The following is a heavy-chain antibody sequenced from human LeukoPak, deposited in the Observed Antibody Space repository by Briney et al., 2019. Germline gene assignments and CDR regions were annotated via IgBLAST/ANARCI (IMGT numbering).Heavy chain of an antibody. V-gene: IGHV3-23*01. J-gene: IGHJ5*02. D-gene: IGHD6-19*01. CDR3: ARRSDGFDP. CDR1: GFTFSSYV. CDR2: ISGSGDTT. Sequence: GGSLRLSCAASGFTFSSYVMSWVRQAPGKGLEWVSAISGSGDTTYYADSVKGRFTISRDNSKNTRYLQMNSLRAEDTAVYYCARRSDGFDPWGQGTLVTVSS.